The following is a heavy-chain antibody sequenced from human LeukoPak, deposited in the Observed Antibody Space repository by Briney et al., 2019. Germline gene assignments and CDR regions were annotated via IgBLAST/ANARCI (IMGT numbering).Heavy chain of an antibody. CDR2: INPGDSDT. J-gene: IGHJ3*02. Sequence: GESLKFSCKASGYSFTTDWIGWVRQMPGKGLEWMGIINPGDSDTTYSPSFQGQVTISADKSISTAYLQWSSVKASDTAMYYCARSFTNAFDMWGQGTTVTVSS. V-gene: IGHV5-51*01. CDR3: ARSFTNAFDM. CDR1: GYSFTTDW. D-gene: IGHD3-16*02.